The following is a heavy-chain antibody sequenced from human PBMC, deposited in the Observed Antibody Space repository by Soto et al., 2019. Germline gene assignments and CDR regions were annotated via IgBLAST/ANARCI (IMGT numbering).Heavy chain of an antibody. J-gene: IGHJ5*02. D-gene: IGHD2-15*01. Sequence: GGSLRLSCVVSGFSFSGHWMSWVRQAPGKGLEWLANINQDGGEKDYMNSVKGRFTISRDNARNSLYLQLNSVRAEDTAVYYCARDGVAAGLYLDLWGQGTLVTSPQ. CDR2: INQDGGEK. CDR1: GFSFSGHW. V-gene: IGHV3-7*01. CDR3: ARDGVAAGLYLDL.